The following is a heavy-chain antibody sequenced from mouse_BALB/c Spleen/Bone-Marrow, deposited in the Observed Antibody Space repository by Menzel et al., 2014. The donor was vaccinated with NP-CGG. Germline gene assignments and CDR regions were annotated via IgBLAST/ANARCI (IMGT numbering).Heavy chain of an antibody. V-gene: IGHV1-18*01. CDR3: ARENYGSNYGFAY. J-gene: IGHJ3*01. CDR1: GYSFTGYT. CDR2: INPYNGGT. D-gene: IGHD1-1*01. Sequence: VQLKQSGPELVKPGASMKISCKASGYSFTGYTMNWVKQSHGKNLEWIGLINPYNGGTSYNQKFKGKATLTVDKSSSTAYMALLSLTSEDSAVYYCARENYGSNYGFAYWGQGTLVTVSA.